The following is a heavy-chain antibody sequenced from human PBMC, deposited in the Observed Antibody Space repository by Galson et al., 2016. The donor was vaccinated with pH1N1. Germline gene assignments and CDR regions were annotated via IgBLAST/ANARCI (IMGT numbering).Heavy chain of an antibody. CDR3: ARVKNPNSNWKHWFDS. J-gene: IGHJ5*02. V-gene: IGHV5-51*03. CDR1: GDSLTNHW. CDR2: IYPGDSDT. Sequence: QSGAEVKKPGESLKISCQGSGDSLTNHWIAWVRQMSGKGLEWMGIIYPGDSDTRYSPSFQGQVTISADKSINTAYLQWSSLKASDTAIYYCARVKNPNSNWKHWFDSWGQGTLVTVSA. D-gene: IGHD1-20*01.